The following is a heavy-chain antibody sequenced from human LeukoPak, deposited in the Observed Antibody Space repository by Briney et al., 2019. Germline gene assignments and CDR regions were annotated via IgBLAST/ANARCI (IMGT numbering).Heavy chain of an antibody. J-gene: IGHJ2*01. CDR3: ARAHRSGAGYFDL. CDR1: GFTFSSYY. CDR2: ISSSGSTI. D-gene: IGHD2-21*01. Sequence: GGSLRLSCAASGFTFSSYYMNWVRQAPGKGLEWVSHISSSGSTIYYADSVKGRFTISRDNAKNSLSLQMNSLRAEDTAIYYCARAHRSGAGYFDLWGRGTLVTVSS. V-gene: IGHV3-48*03.